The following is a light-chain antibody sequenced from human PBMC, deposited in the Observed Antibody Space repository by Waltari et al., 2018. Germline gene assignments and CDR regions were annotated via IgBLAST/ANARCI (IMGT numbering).Light chain of an antibody. Sequence: QPVLTQPPSASASLGASVTLTCTLSSGYRNYKVDWYQQRPGKGPRFVRRGDTGGVLGEKGDGHPERFSVFGSGLNRYLTIKNIREEDESDYHCGADYGSGSDFLVVFGGGTKLTVL. CDR2: GDTGGVLG. J-gene: IGLJ2*01. CDR3: GADYGSGSDFLVV. CDR1: SGYRNYK. V-gene: IGLV9-49*01.